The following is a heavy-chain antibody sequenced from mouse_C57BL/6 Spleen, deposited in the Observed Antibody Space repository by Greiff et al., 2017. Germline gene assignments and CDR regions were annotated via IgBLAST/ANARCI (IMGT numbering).Heavy chain of an antibody. V-gene: IGHV1-52*01. CDR1: GYTFTSYW. J-gene: IGHJ2*01. CDR2: IDPSDSET. D-gene: IGHD1-1*01. Sequence: QVQLQQPGAELVRPGSSVKLSCKASGYTFTSYWMHWVKQRPIQGLEWIGNIDPSDSETHYNQKFKDKATLTVDKSSSTAYMQLSSLTSEDSAVYYCARSPYYGSSPYYFDYWGQGTTLTVSS. CDR3: ARSPYYGSSPYYFDY.